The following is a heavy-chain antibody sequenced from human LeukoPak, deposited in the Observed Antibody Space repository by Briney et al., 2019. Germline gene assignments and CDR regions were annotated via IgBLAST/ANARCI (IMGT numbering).Heavy chain of an antibody. CDR1: GYTFTGYY. CDR2: INPNSGGT. Sequence: EASVKVSCKASGYTFTGYYMHWVRQAPGQGLEWMGWINPNSGGTNYAQKFQGRVTMTRDTSISTAYMELSRPRSDDTAVYYCARVGSRSGWGSFDYWGQGTLVTVSS. D-gene: IGHD6-19*01. CDR3: ARVGSRSGWGSFDY. V-gene: IGHV1-2*02. J-gene: IGHJ4*02.